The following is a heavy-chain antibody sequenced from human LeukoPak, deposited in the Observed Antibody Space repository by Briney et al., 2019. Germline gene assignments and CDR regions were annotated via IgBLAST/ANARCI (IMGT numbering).Heavy chain of an antibody. D-gene: IGHD3-22*01. Sequence: GASVKVSCKVSGYTLTEFSMHWVRQAPGKGLEWIGGFDPEDGETFYAQKFQGRVTMTEDTSTDTAYMELSSLRSEDTAVYYCATGYYYDSSDYYRADYWGQGTLVTVSS. V-gene: IGHV1-24*01. J-gene: IGHJ4*02. CDR1: GYTLTEFS. CDR2: FDPEDGET. CDR3: ATGYYYDSSDYYRADY.